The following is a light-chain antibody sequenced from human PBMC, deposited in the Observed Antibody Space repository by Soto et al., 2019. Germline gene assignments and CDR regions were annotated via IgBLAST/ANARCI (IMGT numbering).Light chain of an antibody. CDR3: QQRSNWPLMT. V-gene: IGKV3-11*01. J-gene: IGKJ3*01. Sequence: EIVLTQSPATLSFSPGERATLSCRASQSVSSYLAWYQQKPGQAPRLLIYDASNRSTGIPARFSGSGSGTDFTLTISSLEPEDFAVYYCQQRSNWPLMTFGPGTKVDIK. CDR1: QSVSSY. CDR2: DAS.